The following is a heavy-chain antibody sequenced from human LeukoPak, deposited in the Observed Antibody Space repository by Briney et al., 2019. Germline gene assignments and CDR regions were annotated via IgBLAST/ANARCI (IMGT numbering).Heavy chain of an antibody. J-gene: IGHJ4*02. CDR3: ARALPGGGGSYYDS. Sequence: SQTLSLTCTVSGGSISSGSYYWSWIRQPAGKGLEWIGRIYTSGSTNYNPSLKSRVTISVDTSKNQFSLKLSSVTAADTAVYYCARALPGGGGSYYDSWGQGILVTVSS. CDR1: GGSISSGSYY. D-gene: IGHD2-15*01. CDR2: IYTSGST. V-gene: IGHV4-61*02.